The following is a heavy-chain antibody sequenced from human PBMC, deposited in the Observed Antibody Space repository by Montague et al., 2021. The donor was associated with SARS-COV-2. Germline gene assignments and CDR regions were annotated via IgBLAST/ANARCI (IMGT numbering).Heavy chain of an antibody. CDR3: ARQLPSYCATNKCYPYYFDG. CDR1: GGSIRSPDHY. D-gene: IGHD2-8*01. CDR2: ISYTGST. Sequence: SETLSLTCTVSGGSIRSPDHYWGWIRQSPGKGLEWIGSISYTGSTYYNPSLRSRVSFSMDTSKNHFSLSLSSVTVADTAVYFCARQLPSYCATNKCYPYYFDGWGQGALVTVSS. V-gene: IGHV4-39*01. J-gene: IGHJ4*02.